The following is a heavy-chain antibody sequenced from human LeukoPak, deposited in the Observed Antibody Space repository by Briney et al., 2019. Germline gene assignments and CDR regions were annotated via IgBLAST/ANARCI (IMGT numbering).Heavy chain of an antibody. V-gene: IGHV3-48*03. J-gene: IGHJ4*01. Sequence: GGSLRLSCAASGFTFSSYEMNWVRQAPGKGLEWVSYISSSGSTIYYADSVKGRFTISRDNAKNSLYLQMNSLRAEDTAVYYCAKSQYGDYAVVDYWGHETLVTVSS. CDR1: GFTFSSYE. D-gene: IGHD4-17*01. CDR3: AKSQYGDYAVVDY. CDR2: ISSSGSTI.